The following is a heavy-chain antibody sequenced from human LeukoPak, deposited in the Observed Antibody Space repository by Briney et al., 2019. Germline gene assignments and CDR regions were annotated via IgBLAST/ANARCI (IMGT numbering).Heavy chain of an antibody. D-gene: IGHD6-13*01. CDR3: AREGQQQLAFDY. Sequence: SETLSLTCTVSGDSISSGDYYWSWIRQPAGKGLEWIGRISSSGSTNYNPSLKSRVTISVDTSKNQFSLKLSSVTAADTAVYYCAREGQQQLAFDYWGQGTLVTVSS. J-gene: IGHJ4*02. V-gene: IGHV4-61*02. CDR2: ISSSGST. CDR1: GDSISSGDYY.